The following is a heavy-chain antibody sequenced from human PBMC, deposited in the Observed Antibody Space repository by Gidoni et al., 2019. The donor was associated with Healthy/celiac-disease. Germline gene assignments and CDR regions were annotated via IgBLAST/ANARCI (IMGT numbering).Heavy chain of an antibody. CDR2: IIPILGIA. CDR3: ARDYYDSSPLDAFDI. CDR1: GGTFSSYT. D-gene: IGHD3-22*01. J-gene: IGHJ3*02. V-gene: IGHV1-69*08. Sequence: QVQLVQSGAEVTKPGSSVKVSCKASGGTFSSYTISWVRQAPGQGLEWMGRIIPILGIANYAQKFQGRVTITADKSTSTAYMELSSLRSEDTAVYYCARDYYDSSPLDAFDIWGQGTMVTVSS.